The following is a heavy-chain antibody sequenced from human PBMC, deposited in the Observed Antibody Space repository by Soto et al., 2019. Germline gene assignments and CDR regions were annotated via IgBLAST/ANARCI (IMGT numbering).Heavy chain of an antibody. V-gene: IGHV3-30*18. CDR1: GFTFSTYA. CDR2: ISYDGSKK. D-gene: IGHD3-16*01. CDR3: AQESDYVWGT. J-gene: IGHJ6*02. Sequence: QVKLVESGGGVVQPGRSLRLSCAASGFTFSTYAMHWVRQAPGKGLEWVAVISYDGSKKYYADSVKGRFTISRDNFNNPLYRQMNSLRAEDTAVYYSAQESDYVWGTWGQGTTVTVSS.